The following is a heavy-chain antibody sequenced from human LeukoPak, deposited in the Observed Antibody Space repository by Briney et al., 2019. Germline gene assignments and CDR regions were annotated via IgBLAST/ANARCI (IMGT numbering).Heavy chain of an antibody. J-gene: IGHJ4*02. V-gene: IGHV4-34*01. CDR2: INHSGST. Sequence: SETLSLTCAVYGGSFSGYYWSWIRQPPGKGLEWIGEINHSGSTNYNPSLKSRVTISVDTSKNQFSLKLSSVTAADTAVYYCASAPRQRSIGGLDYWGQGTLVTVSS. CDR1: GGSFSGYY. D-gene: IGHD6-25*01. CDR3: ASAPRQRSIGGLDY.